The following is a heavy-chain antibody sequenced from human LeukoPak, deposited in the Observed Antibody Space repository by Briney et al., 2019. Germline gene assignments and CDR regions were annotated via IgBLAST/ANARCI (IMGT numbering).Heavy chain of an antibody. Sequence: GGSLRLSCAASGFTVSSNYMSWVRQAPGKGLEWVSVIYSGGSTYYADSVKGRFTISRDNSKNTLYLQMNSLRAEDTAVYYCARFDYDSSGIDHWGQGTLVTVSS. CDR3: ARFDYDSSGIDH. V-gene: IGHV3-53*01. CDR2: IYSGGST. D-gene: IGHD3-22*01. J-gene: IGHJ4*02. CDR1: GFTVSSNY.